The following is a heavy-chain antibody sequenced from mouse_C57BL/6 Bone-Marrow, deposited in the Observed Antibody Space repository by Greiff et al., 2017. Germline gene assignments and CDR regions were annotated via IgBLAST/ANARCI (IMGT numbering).Heavy chain of an antibody. J-gene: IGHJ2*01. CDR1: GYSITSGYY. V-gene: IGHV3-6*01. Sequence: EVQVVESGPGLVKPSQSLSLTCSVTGYSITSGYYWNWIRQFPGNKLEWMGYISYDGGNNYNPSLKNRISITRDTSKNQFFLKLNSVTTEDAATYYCASLCYDYDGGGYYFDYWGQGTTLTVSS. D-gene: IGHD2-4*01. CDR2: ISYDGGN. CDR3: ASLCYDYDGGGYYFDY.